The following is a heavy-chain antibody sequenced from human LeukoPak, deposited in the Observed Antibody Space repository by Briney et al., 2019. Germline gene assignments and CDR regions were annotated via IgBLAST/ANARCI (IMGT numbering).Heavy chain of an antibody. V-gene: IGHV4-39*07. J-gene: IGHJ4*02. D-gene: IGHD5-18*01. CDR1: GGSISSSSYY. CDR2: IYHSGST. CDR3: AGWIQLFPHFVY. Sequence: SETLSLTCTVSGGSISSSSYYWGWIRQPPGRGLEWIGSIYHSGSTYYNPSLKSRVTISVDTSKNQFSLKLSSVTAADTAVYYCAGWIQLFPHFVYWGQGTLVTVSS.